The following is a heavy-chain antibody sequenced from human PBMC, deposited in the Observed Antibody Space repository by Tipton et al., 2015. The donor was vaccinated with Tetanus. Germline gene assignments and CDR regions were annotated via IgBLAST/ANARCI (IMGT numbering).Heavy chain of an antibody. J-gene: IGHJ4*02. CDR3: ARASHFQWERVRLDY. V-gene: IGHV4-4*07. CDR2: INTSGSS. Sequence: TLSLTCTVSGGSISSYYWSWIRQSAAMGLEWIGRINTSGSSDYNPSLKGRVTMSIDTSGNRFSLDLTSVTAADTAIYYCARASHFQWERVRLDYWGQGLLVAVSP. CDR1: GGSISSYY. D-gene: IGHD1-1*01.